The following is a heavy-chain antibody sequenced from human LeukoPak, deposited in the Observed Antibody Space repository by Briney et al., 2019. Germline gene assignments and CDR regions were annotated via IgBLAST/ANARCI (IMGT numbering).Heavy chain of an antibody. V-gene: IGHV3-13*01. Sequence: GGSLRLSCAASGFTFSRYDMHWVRQATGKGLEWVSAIGTAGDTYYPGSVKGRFTISRENAKNSLYLQMNSLRAEGTAVYYCARDRHQGAFDMWGQGTMVIVSS. CDR1: GFTFSRYD. D-gene: IGHD2-2*01. CDR2: IGTAGDT. CDR3: ARDRHQGAFDM. J-gene: IGHJ3*02.